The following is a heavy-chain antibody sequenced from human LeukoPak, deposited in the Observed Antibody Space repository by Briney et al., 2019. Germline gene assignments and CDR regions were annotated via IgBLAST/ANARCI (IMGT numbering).Heavy chain of an antibody. J-gene: IGHJ5*02. CDR3: AREDYVNNWFDP. CDR2: ISSSGSTI. D-gene: IGHD4-17*01. Sequence: GGSLRLSCAASGLTFSFYSMNWVRQAPGKGLEWVSYISSSGSTIYYADSVKGRFTISRDNAKNSLYLQMNSLRAEDTAVYYCAREDYVNNWFDPWGQGTLVTVSS. CDR1: GLTFSFYS. V-gene: IGHV3-48*04.